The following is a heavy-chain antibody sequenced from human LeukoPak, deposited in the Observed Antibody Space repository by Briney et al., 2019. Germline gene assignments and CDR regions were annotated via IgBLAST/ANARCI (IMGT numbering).Heavy chain of an antibody. CDR1: GFTFSSYG. Sequence: GGSLRLSCAASGFTFSSYGMHWVRQAPGKGLEWVSYISSSGSTIYYADSVKGRFTISRDNAKNSLYLQMNSLRAEDTAVYYCARRIKYYYYMDVWGKGTTVTISS. V-gene: IGHV3-48*04. J-gene: IGHJ6*03. D-gene: IGHD2-15*01. CDR3: ARRIKYYYYMDV. CDR2: ISSSGSTI.